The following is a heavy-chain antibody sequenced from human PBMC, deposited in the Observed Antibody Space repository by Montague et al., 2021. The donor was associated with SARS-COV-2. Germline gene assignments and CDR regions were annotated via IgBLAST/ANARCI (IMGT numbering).Heavy chain of an antibody. J-gene: IGHJ4*02. D-gene: IGHD5-18*01. V-gene: IGHV3-30-3*01. CDR1: GFTFSSYA. Sequence: SLRLSCAASGFTFSSYAMHWARQAPGKGLEWVAVISYDGSNKYYADSVKGRFTISRDNSKNTLYLQMNSLRAEDTAVYYCASGYSYGNEFDYWGQGTLVTVSS. CDR2: ISYDGSNK. CDR3: ASGYSYGNEFDY.